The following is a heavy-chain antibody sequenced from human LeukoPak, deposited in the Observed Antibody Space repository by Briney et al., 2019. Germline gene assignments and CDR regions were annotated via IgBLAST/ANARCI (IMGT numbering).Heavy chain of an antibody. CDR1: GFTFSSYA. J-gene: IGHJ4*02. Sequence: GGSLRLSCAASGFTFSSYAMSWVRQAPGKGLEWVSAISGSGGSTYYADSVKGRFTISRDNSKNTLYLHMNSLRAEDTAVYYCAKSYVWGSYRPPFDYWGQGTLVTVSS. CDR2: ISGSGGST. V-gene: IGHV3-23*01. CDR3: AKSYVWGSYRPPFDY. D-gene: IGHD3-16*02.